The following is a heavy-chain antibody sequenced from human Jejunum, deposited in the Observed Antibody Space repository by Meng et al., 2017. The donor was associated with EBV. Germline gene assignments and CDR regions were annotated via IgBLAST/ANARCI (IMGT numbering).Heavy chain of an antibody. CDR3: ARLVGYFYDSSGYPYY. CDR1: GYTFTTYA. J-gene: IGHJ4*02. CDR2: INTDTGNP. D-gene: IGHD3-22*01. Sequence: QVELVQSGSELKKPXXSVKCSCKAXGYTFTTYAMKWVRQAPGQGLEWMGWINTDTGNPTYAQGFTGRFVFSLDKSVSTAYLQISNLGAEDTAVYYCARLVGYFYDSSGYPYYWGQGTLVTVSS. V-gene: IGHV7-4-1*02.